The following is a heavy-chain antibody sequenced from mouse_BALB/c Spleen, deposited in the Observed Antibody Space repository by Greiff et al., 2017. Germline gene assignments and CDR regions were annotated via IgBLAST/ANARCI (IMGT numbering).Heavy chain of an antibody. V-gene: IGHV5-6-3*01. J-gene: IGHJ1*01. Sequence: EVKLVESGGGLVQPGGSLKLSCAASGFTFSSYGMSWVRQTPDKRLELVATINSNGGSTYYPDSVKGRFTISRDNAKNTLHLQMSSLKSEDTAMYYCARDYYGYGYFDVWGAGTTVTVSS. CDR2: INSNGGST. CDR1: GFTFSSYG. CDR3: ARDYYGYGYFDV. D-gene: IGHD1-1*01.